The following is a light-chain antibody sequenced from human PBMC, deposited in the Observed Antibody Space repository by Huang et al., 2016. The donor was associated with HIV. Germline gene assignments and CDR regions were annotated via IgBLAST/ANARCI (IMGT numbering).Light chain of an antibody. Sequence: DIQMTQSPSSLSASVGARVTITCRASQGISNYVAWYQQKPGKVPKHLIYAASTLQSGVPSRFRDSGSGTEFTLTISSLQPEDVATYYCQKYNSAPKTFGQGTKVEIK. CDR2: AAS. CDR1: QGISNY. J-gene: IGKJ1*01. V-gene: IGKV1-27*01. CDR3: QKYNSAPKT.